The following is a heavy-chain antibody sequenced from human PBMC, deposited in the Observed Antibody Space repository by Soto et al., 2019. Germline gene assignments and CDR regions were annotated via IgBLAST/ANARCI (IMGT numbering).Heavy chain of an antibody. Sequence: SETLSLTCTVSGGSISSSSYYWGWIRQPPGKGLEWIGSIYYSGSTYYNPSLKSRVTISVDTSKNQFSLKLSSVTAADTAVYYWARYNIAAAWSFVYWGQGTLVTVSS. CDR2: IYYSGST. D-gene: IGHD6-13*01. CDR3: ARYNIAAAWSFVY. CDR1: GGSISSSSYY. V-gene: IGHV4-39*01. J-gene: IGHJ4*02.